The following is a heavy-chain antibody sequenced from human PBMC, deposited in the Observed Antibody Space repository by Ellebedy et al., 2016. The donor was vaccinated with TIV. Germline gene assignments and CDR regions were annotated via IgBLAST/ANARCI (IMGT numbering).Heavy chain of an antibody. J-gene: IGHJ4*02. Sequence: SETLSLXCTVSGGSISSYYWSWIRQPAGRRLEWIGRVYTSESTGVSTSYNPSVKSRISMSLDTSKNQLSLELTSMTAADTAVYYCVRGRIGVAEFGHWGQGILVTVSS. CDR2: VYTSESTGVST. D-gene: IGHD6-19*01. V-gene: IGHV4-4*07. CDR3: VRGRIGVAEFGH. CDR1: GGSISSYY.